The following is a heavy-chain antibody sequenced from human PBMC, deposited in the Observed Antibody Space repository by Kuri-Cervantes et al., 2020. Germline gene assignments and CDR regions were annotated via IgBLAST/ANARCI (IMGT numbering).Heavy chain of an antibody. CDR2: NNGSGGST. D-gene: IGHD3-9*01. CDR3: AITPKSPAYYILTGYYLEDKWYYFDY. V-gene: IGHV3-23*01. Sequence: GEALKISCTTSGFTLRCHAMSWVRPAPGKGLEWVSANNGSGGSTYYADSVKGRFTISRVNSENTLYLQMNSLRAEDTAVYYIAITPKSPAYYILTGYYLEDKWYYFDYWGQGTLVTVSS. J-gene: IGHJ4*02. CDR1: GFTLRCHA.